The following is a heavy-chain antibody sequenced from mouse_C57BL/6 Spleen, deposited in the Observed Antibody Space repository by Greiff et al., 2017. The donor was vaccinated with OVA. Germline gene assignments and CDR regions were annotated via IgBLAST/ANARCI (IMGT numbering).Heavy chain of an antibody. Sequence: QVQLQQPGAELVRPGSSVKLSCKASGYTFTSYWMHWVKQRPIQGLEWIGNIDPSDSETHYNQKFKDKATLTVDKSSSTAYMQLSSLTSEDSAVYDCARGDDYGAWFAYWGQGTLVTVSA. CDR3: ARGDDYGAWFAY. J-gene: IGHJ3*01. CDR2: IDPSDSET. CDR1: GYTFTSYW. D-gene: IGHD2-4*01. V-gene: IGHV1-52*01.